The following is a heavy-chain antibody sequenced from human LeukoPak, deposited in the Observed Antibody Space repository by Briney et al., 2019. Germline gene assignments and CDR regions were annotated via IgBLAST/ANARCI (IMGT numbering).Heavy chain of an antibody. J-gene: IGHJ3*02. CDR3: ARENRGYMGAFDI. Sequence: GRSLRLSCAASGFTFSSYAMHWVRQAPGKGLEWVAVISYDGSNKYYADSVKGRFTIPRDNSKNTLYLQVNSLRAEDTAVYYCARENRGYMGAFDIWGQGTMVTVSS. CDR1: GFTFSSYA. D-gene: IGHD5-18*01. CDR2: ISYDGSNK. V-gene: IGHV3-30*04.